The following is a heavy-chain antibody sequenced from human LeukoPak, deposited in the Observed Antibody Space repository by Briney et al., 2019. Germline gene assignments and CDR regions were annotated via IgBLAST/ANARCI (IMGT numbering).Heavy chain of an antibody. J-gene: IGHJ4*02. CDR2: ISGSGGST. CDR1: GFTFSSYA. CDR3: AKDEDYYDSSGYYY. Sequence: QPGGSLRLSCAASGFTFSSYAMNWVRQAPGKGLEWVSAISGSGGSTYYADSVKGRFTISRDNSKNTLYLQMNSLRAEDTAVYYCAKDEDYYDSSGYYYWGQGTLVTVSS. D-gene: IGHD3-22*01. V-gene: IGHV3-23*01.